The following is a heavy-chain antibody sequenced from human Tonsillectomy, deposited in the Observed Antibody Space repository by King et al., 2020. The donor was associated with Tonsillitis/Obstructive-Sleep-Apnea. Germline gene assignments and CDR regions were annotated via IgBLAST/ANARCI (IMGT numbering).Heavy chain of an antibody. D-gene: IGHD3-22*01. CDR1: GGSISSYY. V-gene: IGHV4-59*01. CDR3: ARGFHNYYSYMDV. Sequence: VQLQESGPGLVKPSETLSLTCTVSGGSISSYYWSWIRQPPGKGLEWIGYIYYSGSTNYKPSLKSRVTISVDTSKNQFSLKLSSVTAADTAVYYCARGFHNYYSYMDVWGKGTTVTVSS. CDR2: IYYSGST. J-gene: IGHJ6*03.